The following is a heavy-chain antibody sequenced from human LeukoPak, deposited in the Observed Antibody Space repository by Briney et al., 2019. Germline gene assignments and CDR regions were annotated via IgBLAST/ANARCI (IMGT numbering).Heavy chain of an antibody. CDR1: GFTFSSYW. CDR3: ARDGGIIRFGGQDV. Sequence: GGSLRLSCAASGFTFSSYWVSWVRQAPGKGLEWVANMNRDGSEKNYVDSIKGRFTISRDNAANSLYLQMNSLRVEDTAVYYCARDGGIIRFGGQDVWGQGTTVIVS. J-gene: IGHJ6*02. D-gene: IGHD3-16*01. CDR2: MNRDGSEK. V-gene: IGHV3-7*01.